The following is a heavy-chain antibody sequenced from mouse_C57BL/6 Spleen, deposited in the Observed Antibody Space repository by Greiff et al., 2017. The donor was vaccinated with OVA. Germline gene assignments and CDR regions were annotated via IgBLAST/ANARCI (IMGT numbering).Heavy chain of an antibody. CDR3: AREGDDYGAWFAY. J-gene: IGHJ3*01. CDR2: IDPSDSET. D-gene: IGHD2-4*01. V-gene: IGHV1-52*01. CDR1: GYTFTSYW. Sequence: QVQLKQPGAELVRPGSSVKLSCKASGYTFTSYWMHWVKQRPIQGLEWIGNIDPSDSETHYNQKFKDKATLTVDKSSSTAYMQLSSLTSEDSAVYYCAREGDDYGAWFAYWGQGTLVTVSA.